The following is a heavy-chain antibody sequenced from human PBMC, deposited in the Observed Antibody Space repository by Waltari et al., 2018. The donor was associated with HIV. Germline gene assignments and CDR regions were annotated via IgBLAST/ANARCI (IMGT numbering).Heavy chain of an antibody. J-gene: IGHJ5*02. CDR1: GYTFTSYD. CDR3: ARLWCSGGSCYSSTNWFDP. V-gene: IGHV1-8*01. Sequence: QVQLVQSGAEVKKPGASVKVSCKASGYTFTSYDINWVRQATGQGLEWMGCMNPNSGNTGCAQRFQWRDTMTRNTSISTAYMELSSLISGDTAVYYCARLWCSGGSCYSSTNWFDPWGQGTLVTVSS. D-gene: IGHD2-15*01. CDR2: MNPNSGNT.